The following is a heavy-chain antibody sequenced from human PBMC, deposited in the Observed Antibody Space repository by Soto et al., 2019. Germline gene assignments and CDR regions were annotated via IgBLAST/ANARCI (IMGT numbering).Heavy chain of an antibody. D-gene: IGHD4-17*01. CDR3: ARISYDYGDFDY. CDR1: GFTVSSNY. CDR2: IYSGGST. Sequence: EVQLVESGGGLVQPGGSLRLSCAASGFTVSSNYMSWVRQAPGKGLEWVSVIYSGGSTYYADSVKGRFSISRDNSKNTLYLQMNSLRAEDTAVYYCARISYDYGDFDYWGQGTLVTVSS. V-gene: IGHV3-66*01. J-gene: IGHJ4*02.